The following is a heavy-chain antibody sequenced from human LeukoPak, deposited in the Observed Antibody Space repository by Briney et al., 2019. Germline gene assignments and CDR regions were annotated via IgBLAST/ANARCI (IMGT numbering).Heavy chain of an antibody. J-gene: IGHJ5*02. CDR2: IYYSGST. CDR3: ARRTRGSNWFDP. Sequence: PSETLSLTCTVSGGSISSSSYYWGWIRQPPGKGLEWIGSIYYSGSTYYNPSLKSRVTISVDTSKNQFSLKLSSVTAADTAVYYCARRTRGSNWFDPWGQGTLVTVSS. V-gene: IGHV4-39*07. CDR1: GGSISSSSYY. D-gene: IGHD5-12*01.